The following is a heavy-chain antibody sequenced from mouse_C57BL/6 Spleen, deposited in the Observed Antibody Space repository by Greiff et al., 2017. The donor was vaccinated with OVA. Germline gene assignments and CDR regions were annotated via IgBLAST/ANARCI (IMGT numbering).Heavy chain of an antibody. D-gene: IGHD1-1*01. J-gene: IGHJ1*03. CDR2: IDPSDSYT. CDR1: GYTFTSYW. V-gene: IGHV1-69*01. CDR3: ARHYCGSSYGYFDV. Sequence: VQLQQPGAELVMPGASVKLSCKASGYTFTSYWMHWVKQRPGQGLEWIGEIDPSDSYTNYNQKFKGKSTLTVDKSSSTAYMQLSSLTSEDSAVYYCARHYCGSSYGYFDVWGTGTTVTVSS.